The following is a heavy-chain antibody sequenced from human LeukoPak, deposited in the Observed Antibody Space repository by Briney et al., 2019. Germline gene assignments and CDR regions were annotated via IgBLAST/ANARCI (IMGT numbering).Heavy chain of an antibody. CDR3: AHRRGTYYFQY. D-gene: IGHD1-26*01. J-gene: IGHJ4*02. CDR2: IYWDDDK. Sequence: SLPTLVKPTQTLTLTCTFSGFSLSSSGVGVGWIRQPPGKALEWLALIYWDDDKRYSPSLKSRLTITKDTSKNQVVLTMTNMDPVDTATYYCAHRRGTYYFQYWGQGTLVTVPS. V-gene: IGHV2-5*02. CDR1: GFSLSSSGVG.